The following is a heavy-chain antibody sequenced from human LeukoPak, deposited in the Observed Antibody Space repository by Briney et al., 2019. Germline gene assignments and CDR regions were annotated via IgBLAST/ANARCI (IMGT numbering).Heavy chain of an antibody. CDR2: IYHSGST. CDR1: GGSISSSSCY. J-gene: IGHJ5*02. D-gene: IGHD4-23*01. V-gene: IGHV4-39*07. Sequence: PSETLSLTCTVSGGSISSSSCYWGWIRQPPGKGLEWIGSIYHSGSTYYNPSLKSRVTISVDTSKNQFSLKLSSVTAADTAVYYCARDNSIHERGWWFDPWGQGTLVTVSS. CDR3: ARDNSIHERGWWFDP.